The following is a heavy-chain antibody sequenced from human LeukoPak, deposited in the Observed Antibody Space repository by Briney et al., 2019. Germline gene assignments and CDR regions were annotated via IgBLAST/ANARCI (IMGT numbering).Heavy chain of an antibody. CDR3: ARAYCSGGSCYSLGY. V-gene: IGHV3-11*01. Sequence: PGGSLRLSCAASGFTFSDYYMSWIRQAPGKGLEWVSYISSSGSTIYYADSVKGRLTISRDNAKNSLYLQMNSLRAEDTAVYYCARAYCSGGSCYSLGYWGQGTLVTVSS. CDR2: ISSSGSTI. D-gene: IGHD2-15*01. CDR1: GFTFSDYY. J-gene: IGHJ4*02.